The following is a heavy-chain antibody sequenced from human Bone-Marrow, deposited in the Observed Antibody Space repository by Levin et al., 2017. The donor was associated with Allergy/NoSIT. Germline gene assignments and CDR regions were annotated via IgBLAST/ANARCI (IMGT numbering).Heavy chain of an antibody. CDR1: GFTFADYA. J-gene: IGHJ4*02. V-gene: IGHV3-9*01. D-gene: IGHD3-22*01. CDR2: ISWNSGTI. Sequence: PGGSLRLSCAASGFTFADYAMHWVRQAPGKGLEWVSGISWNSGTIGYADSVKGRFTISRDNAKNSLYLQMNSLRAEDTALYYCAKDGDSSGYWGYDYWGQGTLVTVSS. CDR3: AKDGDSSGYWGYDY.